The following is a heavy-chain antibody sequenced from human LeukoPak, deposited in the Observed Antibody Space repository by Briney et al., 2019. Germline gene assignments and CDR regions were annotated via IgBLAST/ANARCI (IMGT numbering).Heavy chain of an antibody. CDR2: MYSVGST. V-gene: IGHV3-66*01. CDR3: ARDLSGYSYGFGGDL. CDR1: GFTISANF. J-gene: IGHJ4*02. Sequence: GGSLRLSCAASGFTISANFMSWVRQAPGKGLEWVSIMYSVGSTFYADSVKGRFTISRDPSKNSLDLQMDSLRVDDTAVYYCARDLSGYSYGFGGDLWGQGTLVAVSS. D-gene: IGHD5-18*01.